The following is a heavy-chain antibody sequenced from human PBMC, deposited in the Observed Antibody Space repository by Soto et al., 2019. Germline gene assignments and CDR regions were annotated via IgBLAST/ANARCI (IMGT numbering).Heavy chain of an antibody. Sequence: GGSLRLSCAASGFAFSSYWMHWVRQAPGKGLEWVANIKQDGSEKYYVDSVKGRFTISRDNAKNSLYLQMNSLRAEDTAVYYCAREQWLVPFDYWGQRTLVTVSS. D-gene: IGHD6-19*01. CDR1: GFAFSSYW. J-gene: IGHJ4*02. CDR3: AREQWLVPFDY. V-gene: IGHV3-7*01. CDR2: IKQDGSEK.